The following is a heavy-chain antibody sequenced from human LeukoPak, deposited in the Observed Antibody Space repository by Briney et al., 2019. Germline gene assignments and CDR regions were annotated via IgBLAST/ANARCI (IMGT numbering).Heavy chain of an antibody. CDR2: IYPGDSDT. V-gene: IGHV5-51*01. D-gene: IGHD3-10*01. CDR1: EYSFTNYW. CDR3: ARHRDSGTYSKSLFDY. J-gene: IGHJ4*02. Sequence: GESLKISCKGSEYSFTNYWIGWVRQMPGKGLEWMGIIYPGDSDTRYSPSFEGQVTISADRSISTAYLQWNSLKASDTAFYFCARHRDSGTYSKSLFDYWGQGTLVTVSS.